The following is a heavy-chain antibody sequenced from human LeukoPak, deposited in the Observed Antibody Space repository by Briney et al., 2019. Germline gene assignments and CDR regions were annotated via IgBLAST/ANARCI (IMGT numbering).Heavy chain of an antibody. J-gene: IGHJ4*02. CDR2: FDPADEKT. Sequence: ASVKASCNVSGYKLTELSIHWVREAPGKGLEWVGGFDPADEKTIYAQKFQGRVTMTEDTSTDTAYMELSSLRSDDTALYYCATYDSSGLLDFWGQGTLVTVSS. CDR1: GYKLTELS. CDR3: ATYDSSGLLDF. V-gene: IGHV1-24*01. D-gene: IGHD3-22*01.